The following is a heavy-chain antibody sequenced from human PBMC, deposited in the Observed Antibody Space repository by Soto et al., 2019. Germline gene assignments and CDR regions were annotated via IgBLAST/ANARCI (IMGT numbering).Heavy chain of an antibody. Sequence: QMRLQESGPGLVKPSGTLSLACAVSGASVSSDNWWSWVRQPPGKGLEWIGEIFHSETTNYNPSLKSRATISVDKSKNQFSLTLTSVTAADTAVYYCAKNGWYSADIWGQGTMVTVS. CDR2: IFHSETT. CDR3: AKNGWYSADI. CDR1: GASVSSDNW. D-gene: IGHD6-19*01. J-gene: IGHJ3*02. V-gene: IGHV4-4*02.